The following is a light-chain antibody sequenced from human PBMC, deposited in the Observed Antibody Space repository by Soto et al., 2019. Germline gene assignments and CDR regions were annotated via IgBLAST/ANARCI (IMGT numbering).Light chain of an antibody. V-gene: IGKV1-5*01. CDR2: DAS. CDR1: QRISSW. J-gene: IGKJ4*01. CDR3: QQYNSSPLT. Sequence: DIQMTQSASTLSASVGDRVTITCRASQRISSWLAWYQQKPGKAPKLLIYDASSLESGVPSRFSGSGSGTEVTLTISSLQPDDFASYYCQQYNSSPLTFGGGTKVEIK.